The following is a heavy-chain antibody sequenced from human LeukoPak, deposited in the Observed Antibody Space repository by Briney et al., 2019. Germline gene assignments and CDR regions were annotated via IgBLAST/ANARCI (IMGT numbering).Heavy chain of an antibody. CDR2: IWYDGSNK. D-gene: IGHD6-13*01. J-gene: IGHJ4*02. CDR3: AKDIGAAGTDF. CDR1: GFTFSSYG. V-gene: IGHV3-33*06. Sequence: GGSLRLSCAASGFTFSSYGMHWVRQAPGKGLVWVAVIWYDGSNKYYADSVKGRFTISRDNSKNTLYLQMNSLRAEDTAVYYCAKDIGAAGTDFWGQGTLVAVSS.